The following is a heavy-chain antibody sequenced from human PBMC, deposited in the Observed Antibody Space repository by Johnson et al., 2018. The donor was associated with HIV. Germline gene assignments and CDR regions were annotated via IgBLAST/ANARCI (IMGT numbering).Heavy chain of an antibody. J-gene: IGHJ3*02. CDR3: AKTCGGDCWGAFDI. CDR2: INSDGSST. Sequence: VQLVESGGGLIQPGGSLRLSCAASGFTFSTYWMHWVRQAPGKGLVWISRINSDGSSTTYADSVKGRFSISRDNSKNTLHLQMNSLRAEDTAVYYCAKTCGGDCWGAFDIWGQGTMVTVSS. CDR1: GFTFSTYW. D-gene: IGHD2-21*01. V-gene: IGHV3-74*02.